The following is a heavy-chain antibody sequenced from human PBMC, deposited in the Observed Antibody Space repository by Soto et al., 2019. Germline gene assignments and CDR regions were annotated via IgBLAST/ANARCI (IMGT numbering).Heavy chain of an antibody. J-gene: IGHJ4*02. CDR3: ARAFGGSYDY. V-gene: IGHV3-53*01. D-gene: IGHD1-26*01. CDR2: IYSSGPT. CDR1: GFTVSSYY. Sequence: GGSLRLSCAASGFTVSSYYMNWVRLVPEKGLEWVSVIYSSGPTFYADSVRGRFTISGDISKNTLYLQMNSLRVEDTAVYYCARAFGGSYDYWGQGTRVTVSS.